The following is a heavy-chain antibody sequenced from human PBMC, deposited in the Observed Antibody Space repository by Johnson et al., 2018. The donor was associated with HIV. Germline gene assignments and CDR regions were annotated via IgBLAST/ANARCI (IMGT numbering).Heavy chain of an antibody. Sequence: QVHLVESGGGLVKPGGSLRLSCKASGFTFSDYFMSWIRQAPGKGLEFISYISSSGSSIYYTDSLKGRFTISRDNAKNSLYLQMNSLKAEDTGVYYCARDSTPWGGEHVGYAFDLWGRGTLVTISS. CDR1: GFTFSDYF. CDR2: ISSSGSSI. CDR3: ARDSTPWGGEHVGYAFDL. V-gene: IGHV3-11*04. J-gene: IGHJ3*01. D-gene: IGHD4-17*01.